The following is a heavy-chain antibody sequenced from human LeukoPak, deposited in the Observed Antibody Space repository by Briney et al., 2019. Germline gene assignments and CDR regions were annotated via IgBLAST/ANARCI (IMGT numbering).Heavy chain of an antibody. Sequence: SVKVSCKASGGTFSSYAISWVRQAPGQGLEWMGRIIPILGIANYAQKFQGRVTMTRDTSTSTVYMELSSLRSEDTAVYYCARADVITIFGRPPGADYWGQGTLVTVSS. CDR3: ARADVITIFGRPPGADY. CDR2: IIPILGIA. D-gene: IGHD3-3*01. J-gene: IGHJ4*02. CDR1: GGTFSSYA. V-gene: IGHV1-69*04.